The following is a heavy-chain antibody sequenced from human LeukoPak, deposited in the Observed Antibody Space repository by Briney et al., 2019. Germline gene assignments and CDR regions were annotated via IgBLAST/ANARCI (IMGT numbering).Heavy chain of an antibody. CDR3: ARVDIVVVPAMIPSGY. D-gene: IGHD2-2*01. J-gene: IGHJ4*02. CDR2: ISFSSTHI. V-gene: IGHV3-21*06. CDR1: GFIFSNYG. Sequence: GGSLRLSCAASGFIFSNYGMSWVRQAPGKGLEWVSSISFSSTHIYYADSIQGRFTISRDNAENSLYLQMNSLRAEDTAVYYCARVDIVVVPAMIPSGYWGQGTLVTVSS.